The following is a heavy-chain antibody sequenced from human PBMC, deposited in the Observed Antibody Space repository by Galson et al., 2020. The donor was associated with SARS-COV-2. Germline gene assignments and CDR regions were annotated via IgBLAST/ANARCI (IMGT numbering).Heavy chain of an antibody. J-gene: IGHJ6*03. CDR3: ARDGNYYDFWSGYFGSELTYYYYYMDV. Sequence: GGSLRLSCAAFGFTFSSYAMHWVRQAPGKGLEWVAVISYDGSNKYYADSVKGRFTISRDNSKNTLYLQMNSLRAEDTAVYYCARDGNYYDFWSGYFGSELTYYYYYMDVWGKGTTVTVSS. CDR2: ISYDGSNK. CDR1: GFTFSSYA. V-gene: IGHV3-30*04. D-gene: IGHD3-3*01.